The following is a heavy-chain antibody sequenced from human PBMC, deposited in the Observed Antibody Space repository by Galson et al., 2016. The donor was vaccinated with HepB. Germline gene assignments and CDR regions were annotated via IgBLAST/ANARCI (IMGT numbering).Heavy chain of an antibody. J-gene: IGHJ6*02. CDR2: INQGGSDR. CDR3: ARRLDTQGRIGGGAWGMDV. CDR1: GFTFNSYW. Sequence: SLRLSCAASGFTFNSYWMSWVRQAPGKGLEWLANINQGGSDRKYVDSVMGRFTISRDNAKNSLYLQMNSLTTEDTDVYFCARRLDTQGRIGGGAWGMDVWGPGTTVTVSS. D-gene: IGHD3-10*01. V-gene: IGHV3-7*01.